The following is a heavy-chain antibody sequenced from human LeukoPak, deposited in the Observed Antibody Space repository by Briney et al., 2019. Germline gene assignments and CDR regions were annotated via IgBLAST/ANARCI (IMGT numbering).Heavy chain of an antibody. CDR2: IKQDGSEI. Sequence: GGSLRLSCAASGFSFSSYWMSWVRQAPGKGLEWVANIKQDGSEIFYVDSVKGRFTISRDNAKNSLYLQMNSLRAEDTAVYYCARAHYYDSSGLDFWGQGTLVTVSS. J-gene: IGHJ4*02. V-gene: IGHV3-7*01. D-gene: IGHD3-22*01. CDR3: ARAHYYDSSGLDF. CDR1: GFSFSSYW.